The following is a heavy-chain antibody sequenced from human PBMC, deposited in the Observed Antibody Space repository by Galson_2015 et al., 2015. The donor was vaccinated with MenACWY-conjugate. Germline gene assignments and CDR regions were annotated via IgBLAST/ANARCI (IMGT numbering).Heavy chain of an antibody. J-gene: IGHJ4*01. V-gene: IGHV1-8*01. CDR1: GYTFTFHD. Sequence: SVKVSCKASGYTFTFHDMSWVRQAAGQRLECLGWMNPNSGNTGYAQKFQGRVTMTRNTSITTAFLELSSLNSEDTAVYYCVRVHRVAMVFDYWGHGTLVTVSS. CDR3: VRVHRVAMVFDY. D-gene: IGHD5-18*01. CDR2: MNPNSGNT.